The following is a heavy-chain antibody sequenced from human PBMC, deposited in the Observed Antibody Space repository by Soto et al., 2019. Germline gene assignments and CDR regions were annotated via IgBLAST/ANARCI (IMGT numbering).Heavy chain of an antibody. V-gene: IGHV3-23*01. J-gene: IGHJ4*02. Sequence: GGSLRLSCAASGFTFSSYAMSWVRQAPGKGLEWVSAISGSGGSTYYADSVRGRSTISRDNSKNTLYLQMSSLRAEDTAVYYCVKGPGYYDSSGYPGYYFDYWGQGTLVTVSS. CDR1: GFTFSSYA. CDR3: VKGPGYYDSSGYPGYYFDY. D-gene: IGHD3-22*01. CDR2: ISGSGGST.